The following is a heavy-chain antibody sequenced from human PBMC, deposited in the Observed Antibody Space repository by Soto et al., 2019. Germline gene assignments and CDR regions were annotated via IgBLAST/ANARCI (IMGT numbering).Heavy chain of an antibody. J-gene: IGHJ4*02. CDR2: IWYDGSNE. D-gene: IGHD3-22*01. V-gene: IGHV3-33*01. CDR3: ARDYDRSGGFFDN. Sequence: GGSLRLSCAASGFTFSTYGMNWVRQAPGKGLEWVAVIWYDGSNENYAESVKGRFTISRDNSKNTLYLQMNSVTAEDTAVYHCARDYDRSGGFFDNWGQGTLVTVSS. CDR1: GFTFSTYG.